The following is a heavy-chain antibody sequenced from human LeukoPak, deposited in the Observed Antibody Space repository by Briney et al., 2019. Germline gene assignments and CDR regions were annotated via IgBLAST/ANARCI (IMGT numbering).Heavy chain of an antibody. CDR1: SGSIRSYY. J-gene: IGHJ4*02. V-gene: IGHV4-4*07. CDR3: GRQGYTASYYFFDY. Sequence: KTSETLSLTCTVSSGSIRSYYWGWVRQPPGKGLEWIGRIYTTGTTQYNPFLKSRVTMSVDTSTNQFSLNLRSMTAADTAVYYCGRQGYTASYYFFDYWSQGTLVAVS. D-gene: IGHD1-26*01. CDR2: IYTTGTT.